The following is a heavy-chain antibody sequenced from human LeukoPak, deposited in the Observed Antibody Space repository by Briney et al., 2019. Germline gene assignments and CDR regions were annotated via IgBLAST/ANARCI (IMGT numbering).Heavy chain of an antibody. D-gene: IGHD2-15*01. CDR2: IIPIFGTA. CDR3: ASRLGYCSGGSCYLPLNY. CDR1: GGTFSSYA. V-gene: IGHV1-69*01. J-gene: IGHJ4*02. Sequence: SVKVSCKASGGTFSSYAISWVRQAPGQGLEWIGGIIPIFGTANYAQKFQGRVTITADESTSTAYMELSSLRSEDTAVYYCASRLGYCSGGSCYLPLNYWGQGTLVTVSS.